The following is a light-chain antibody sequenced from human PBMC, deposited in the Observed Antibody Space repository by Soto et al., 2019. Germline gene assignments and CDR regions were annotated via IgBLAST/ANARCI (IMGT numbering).Light chain of an antibody. V-gene: IGKV2-30*01. CDR1: QSLVYSDGNTY. CDR3: MHGTNWPYT. CDR2: KVS. Sequence: DVVMTQSPLSLPVTLGQPASISCRSSQSLVYSDGNTYLNWFQHRPGQSPRRLIYKVSNRDSGGPDRFSGSGSGTDFTLKISRVEAEDVGVYYCMHGTNWPYTFGQGTKLEIK. J-gene: IGKJ2*01.